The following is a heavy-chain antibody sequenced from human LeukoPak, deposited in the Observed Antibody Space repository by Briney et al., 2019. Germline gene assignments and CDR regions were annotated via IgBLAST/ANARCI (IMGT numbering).Heavy chain of an antibody. CDR2: INHSGST. J-gene: IGHJ4*02. V-gene: IGHV4-34*01. CDR1: GGSTSSYY. D-gene: IGHD4-17*01. Sequence: SETLSLTCTVSGGSTSSYYWSWIRQPPGKGLEWIGEINHSGSTNYNPSLKSRVTISVDTSKNQFSLKLSSVTAADTAVYYCARDGDYFDYWGQGTLVTVSS. CDR3: ARDGDYFDY.